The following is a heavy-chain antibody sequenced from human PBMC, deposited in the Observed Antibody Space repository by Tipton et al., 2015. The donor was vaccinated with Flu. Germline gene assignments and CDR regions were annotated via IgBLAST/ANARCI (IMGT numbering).Heavy chain of an antibody. CDR2: ISAYNGNT. V-gene: IGHV1-18*01. CDR1: GYTFTSYG. D-gene: IGHD3-3*01. CDR3: ARERGTIFGVVIIPNYYYYYGMDV. Sequence: QLVQSGAEVEKPGASVKVSCKASGYTFTSYGISWVRQAPGQGLEWMGWISAYNGNTNYAQKLQGRVTMTTDTSTSTAYMELRSLRSDDTAVYYCARERGTIFGVVIIPNYYYYYGMDVWGQGTTVTVSS. J-gene: IGHJ6*02.